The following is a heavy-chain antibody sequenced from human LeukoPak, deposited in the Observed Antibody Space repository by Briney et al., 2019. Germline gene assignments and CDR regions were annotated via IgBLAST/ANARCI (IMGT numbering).Heavy chain of an antibody. Sequence: GGSLRLSCAASGFTFSSYWMSWVRQAPGKGLEWVANIKQDGSEKYYVDSVKGRFTTSRDNAKNSLYLQMNSLRAEDTAVYYCARDPPLRWYGGYYYYYYMDVWGKGTTVTVSS. J-gene: IGHJ6*03. V-gene: IGHV3-7*01. CDR1: GFTFSSYW. CDR2: IKQDGSEK. CDR3: ARDPPLRWYGGYYYYYYMDV. D-gene: IGHD4-23*01.